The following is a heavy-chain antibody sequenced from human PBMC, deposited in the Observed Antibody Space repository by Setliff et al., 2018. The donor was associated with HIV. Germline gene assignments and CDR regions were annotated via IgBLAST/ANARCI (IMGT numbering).Heavy chain of an antibody. CDR3: SRSGIGYGGDSNTFDI. D-gene: IGHD2-21*02. CDR2: IHYRGST. J-gene: IGHJ3*02. CDR1: GDSITGSHYY. V-gene: IGHV4-39*01. Sequence: SSETLSLTCTVSGDSITGSHYYWGWIRQPPGKGLEWIASIHYRGSTYDSPSVRSRVAIFVDTSKNQFSLRLNSVTATDAAMYYCSRSGIGYGGDSNTFDIWGQGTLVTVSS.